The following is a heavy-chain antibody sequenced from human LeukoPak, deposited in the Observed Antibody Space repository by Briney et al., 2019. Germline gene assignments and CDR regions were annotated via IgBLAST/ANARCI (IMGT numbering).Heavy chain of an antibody. D-gene: IGHD3-10*01. J-gene: IGHJ3*02. CDR2: IGVSGSSA. CDR3: ARGLSSVNDAFDI. CDR1: EFLFSSSA. Sequence: GGSLRLSCAASEFLFSSSAMNWVRQAPGKGLEWVSVIGVSGSSAYYADSVKGRFTISRDNSKTTLYLQMNSLRAEDTAVYYCARGLSSVNDAFDIWGQGTMVTVSS. V-gene: IGHV3-23*01.